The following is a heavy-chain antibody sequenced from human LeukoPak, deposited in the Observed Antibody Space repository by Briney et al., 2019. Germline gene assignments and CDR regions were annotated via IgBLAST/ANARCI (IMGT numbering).Heavy chain of an antibody. Sequence: PSQTLSLTCTVSGGSISSGDYYWSWIRQPPGKGLEWIGYIYYSGSTYYNPSLKSRVTISVDTSKNQFSLKLSSVTAADTAVYYCASGYYDFWSGYSYYFDHWGQGTLVTVSS. CDR2: IYYSGST. D-gene: IGHD3-3*01. CDR3: ASGYYDFWSGYSYYFDH. J-gene: IGHJ4*02. V-gene: IGHV4-30-4*01. CDR1: GGSISSGDYY.